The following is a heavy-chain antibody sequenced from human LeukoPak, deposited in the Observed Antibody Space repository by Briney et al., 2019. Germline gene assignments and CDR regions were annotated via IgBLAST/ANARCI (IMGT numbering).Heavy chain of an antibody. CDR2: ISSSSSTI. V-gene: IGHV3-48*01. Sequence: GGSLRLSCAASGFTFSSYSMNWVRQAPGKGLEWVSSISSSSSTIYYADSVKGRFTISRDNAKNSLYLQMNSLRAEDTAVYYCATETIGRHYDYWGQGTLLTVSS. D-gene: IGHD1-14*01. J-gene: IGHJ4*02. CDR3: ATETIGRHYDY. CDR1: GFTFSSYS.